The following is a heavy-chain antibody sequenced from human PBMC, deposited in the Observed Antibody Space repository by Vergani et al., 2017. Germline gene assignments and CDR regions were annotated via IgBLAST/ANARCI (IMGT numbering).Heavy chain of an antibody. D-gene: IGHD2-15*01. V-gene: IGHV3-23*01. Sequence: EVQLLESGGGLVQPGGSLRLSCAASGFTFSSYVMSWVRQAPGKGLEWVSAISGSGGSTYYADSVKGRFTISRDNSKNTLYLQMNSLRAEDTAVYYCATSGGPDYLMGPGHDYWGQGTLVTVSS. CDR2: ISGSGGST. CDR3: ATSGGPDYLMGPGHDY. CDR1: GFTFSSYV. J-gene: IGHJ4*02.